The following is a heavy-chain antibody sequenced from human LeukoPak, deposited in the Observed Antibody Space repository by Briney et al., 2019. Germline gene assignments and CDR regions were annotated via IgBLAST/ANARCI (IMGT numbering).Heavy chain of an antibody. V-gene: IGHV3-30*18. CDR1: DFTFITYA. J-gene: IGHJ4*02. D-gene: IGHD6-13*01. CDR2: ISYDGSNK. CDR3: AKSGALAGQQLGSALGY. Sequence: GGSLRLSCAASDFTFITYAMSWVRQAPGKGLEWVAVISYDGSNKYYADSVKGRFTISRDNSKNTLYLQMNTLRAEDTAVYYCAKSGALAGQQLGSALGYWGQGTLVTVSS.